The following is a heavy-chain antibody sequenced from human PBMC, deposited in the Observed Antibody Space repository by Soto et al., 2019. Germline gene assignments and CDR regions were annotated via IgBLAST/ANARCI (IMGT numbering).Heavy chain of an antibody. D-gene: IGHD5-18*01. V-gene: IGHV3-21*01. CDR1: GFTFSSYS. J-gene: IGHJ4*02. Sequence: EVQLVESGGSLVKPGGSLRLSCAASGFTFSSYSMNWVRQAPGKGLEWVSSIRSSSSYIYYADSVKGRFTISRDNAKNPLYLQMNSLRAEDTAVYYCARDQPGYSYGYGLGYWGQGNLVTVSS. CDR2: IRSSSSYI. CDR3: ARDQPGYSYGYGLGY.